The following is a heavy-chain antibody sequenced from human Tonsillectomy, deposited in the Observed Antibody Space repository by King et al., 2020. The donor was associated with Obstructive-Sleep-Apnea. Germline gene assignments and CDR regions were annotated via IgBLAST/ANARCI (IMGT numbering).Heavy chain of an antibody. V-gene: IGHV4-4*02. CDR2: ILHTGST. CDR1: GDSISNGHW. CDR3: SRHWQRGFDL. D-gene: IGHD3-16*01. Sequence: QLQESGPGLVKPSGTLSLTCAVSGDSISNGHWWTWVRQPPCVRQPAGEGLEWIGEILHTGSTNYNPSLESRVTISADKSKNQFSLNLVSVTAADSARYLRSRHWQRGFDLWRQGIMV. J-gene: IGHJ3*01.